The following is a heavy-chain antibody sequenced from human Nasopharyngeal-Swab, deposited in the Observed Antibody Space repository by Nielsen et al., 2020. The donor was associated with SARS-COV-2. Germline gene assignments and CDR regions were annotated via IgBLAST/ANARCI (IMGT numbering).Heavy chain of an antibody. Sequence: GSLRLSCAASGFTFSSYWMHWVRQAPGKGLVWVSRINSDGSSTSYADSVKGRFTTSRDNAKNSLYLQMNSLRAEDTAVYYCARDVWITMVRGVIDYWGQGTLVTVSS. CDR1: GFTFSSYW. D-gene: IGHD3-10*01. CDR3: ARDVWITMVRGVIDY. CDR2: INSDGSST. V-gene: IGHV3-74*01. J-gene: IGHJ4*02.